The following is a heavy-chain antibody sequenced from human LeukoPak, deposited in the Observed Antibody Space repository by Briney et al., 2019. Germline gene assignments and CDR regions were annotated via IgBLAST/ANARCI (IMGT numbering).Heavy chain of an antibody. CDR3: ARARSGYDFIIDY. J-gene: IGHJ4*02. Sequence: PGGSLRLSCAASGFTLSSNYMSWVRQAPGKGLEWVSVIYSGGSTYYTDSAKGRFTISRENSKNTLFLQMNSLRAQDTAVYYCARARSGYDFIIDYWGQGTLVTVS. V-gene: IGHV3-66*01. CDR1: GFTLSSNY. D-gene: IGHD5-12*01. CDR2: IYSGGST.